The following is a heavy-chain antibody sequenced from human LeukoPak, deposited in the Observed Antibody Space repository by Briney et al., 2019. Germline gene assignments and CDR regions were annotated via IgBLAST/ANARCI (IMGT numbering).Heavy chain of an antibody. D-gene: IGHD1-26*01. Sequence: GGSLRLSCAASGFTFSSYWMSWVRQAPGKGLEWVANIDEDGREKYYVGSVKGRFTISRDNAKNSLYLQMNSPRAEDTAVYYCAKIKRIVGAPLDYWGQGTLVTVSS. V-gene: IGHV3-7*03. CDR3: AKIKRIVGAPLDY. J-gene: IGHJ4*02. CDR1: GFTFSSYW. CDR2: IDEDGREK.